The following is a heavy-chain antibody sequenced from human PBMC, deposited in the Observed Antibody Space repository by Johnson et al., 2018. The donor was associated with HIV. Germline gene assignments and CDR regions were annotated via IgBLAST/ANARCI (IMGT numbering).Heavy chain of an antibody. J-gene: IGHJ3*02. CDR1: GFTFSSYA. D-gene: IGHD1-26*01. CDR3: ARKRWEPLDAFDI. Sequence: VQLMESGGGLIQPGGSLRLSCEASGFTFSSYAMNWVRQAPGKGLEWVSAISGRGGSTYYADSVKGRFTISRDNSKNTLYLQRNSLRAEDTAVYYCARKRWEPLDAFDIWGQGTMVTVSS. V-gene: IGHV3-23*01. CDR2: ISGRGGST.